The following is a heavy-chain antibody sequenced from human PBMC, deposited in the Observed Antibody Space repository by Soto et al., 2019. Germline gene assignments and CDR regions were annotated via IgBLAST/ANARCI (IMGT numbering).Heavy chain of an antibody. J-gene: IGHJ4*02. CDR2: VYNDGSA. CDR1: GVSISSGNW. Sequence: PSETLSLTCDVYGVSISSGNWWSWVRQPSGKGLEWMAEVYNDGSANYHPSLESRATISVDRTKNQFSLRLSSVTAADTGKYYCARLVYDSRLNYLYFDHWGQGTLVTVSS. V-gene: IGHV4-4*02. CDR3: ARLVYDSRLNYLYFDH. D-gene: IGHD3-22*01.